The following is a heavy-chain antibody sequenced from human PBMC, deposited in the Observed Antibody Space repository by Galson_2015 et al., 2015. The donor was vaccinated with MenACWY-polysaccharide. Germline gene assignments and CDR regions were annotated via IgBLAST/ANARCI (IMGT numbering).Heavy chain of an antibody. CDR2: IKQDGSDK. J-gene: IGHJ4*02. V-gene: IGHV3-7*01. Sequence: SLRLSCAASGFTFRSYWMSWVRQAPGKGLEWVANIKQDGSDKYYVDPVKGRFTISRDNARNSLYLQMNSLRAEDTAVYYCARGPEWAYFDYWGQGTLVTVSS. D-gene: IGHD3-3*01. CDR1: GFTFRSYW. CDR3: ARGPEWAYFDY.